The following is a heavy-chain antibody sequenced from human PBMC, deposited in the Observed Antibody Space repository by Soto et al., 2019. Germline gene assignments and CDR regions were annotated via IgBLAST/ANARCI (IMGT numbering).Heavy chain of an antibody. D-gene: IGHD3-10*01. V-gene: IGHV1-18*01. CDR2: IATYNSNR. J-gene: IGHJ5*02. Sequence: GFGVKKPGASITVSCKTSGDTFTNFGLSWVRQAPGQGLEWRGWIATYNSNRNYAQKFQGRLTLTTDTSTSTAYMELKSLRYDDTAVYYCATVLRGVVNWFDPWGQGTLVTVSS. CDR1: GDTFTNFG. CDR3: ATVLRGVVNWFDP.